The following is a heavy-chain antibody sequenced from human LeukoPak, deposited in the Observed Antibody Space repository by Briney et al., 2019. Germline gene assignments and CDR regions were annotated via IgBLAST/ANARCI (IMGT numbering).Heavy chain of an antibody. Sequence: GGSLRLSCAASGFTFSSYSMNWVRQAPGKGLEWVSYISSSSSSTIYYADSVKGRFTISRDNAKNSLYLQMNSLRDEDTAVYYCARVVVVPAATSFYYYGMDVWGQGTTVTVSS. J-gene: IGHJ6*02. V-gene: IGHV3-48*02. CDR2: ISSSSSSTI. D-gene: IGHD2-2*01. CDR1: GFTFSSYS. CDR3: ARVVVVPAATSFYYYGMDV.